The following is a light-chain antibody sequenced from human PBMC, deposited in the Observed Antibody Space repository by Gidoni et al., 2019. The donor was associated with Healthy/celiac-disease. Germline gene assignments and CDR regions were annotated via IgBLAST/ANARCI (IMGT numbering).Light chain of an antibody. CDR1: QSVSSSY. Sequence: EIVLTQSPGTLSLSPGERATLSCRASQSVSSSYLAWYQQKPGQAPRLLIYGASSRATGIPDRFSGSGSGTDFTLTISRPEPEDFAVYYCQQYGSSRWTFGQGTKVEFK. CDR3: QQYGSSRWT. J-gene: IGKJ1*01. V-gene: IGKV3-20*01. CDR2: GAS.